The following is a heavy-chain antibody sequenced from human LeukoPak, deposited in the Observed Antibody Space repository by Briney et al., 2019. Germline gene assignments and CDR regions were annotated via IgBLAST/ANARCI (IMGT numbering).Heavy chain of an antibody. CDR1: GFTFSDYY. D-gene: IGHD2-21*02. J-gene: IGHJ4*02. Sequence: GGSLRLSCAASGFTFSDYYMSWIRQAPGKGLEWVTLISHDGNNEYYADPVKGRFATSRDDSKNTLYLQMNSLRAEDTAVYYCAKDPSLRVTLPVWGQGTLVTVSS. CDR3: AKDPSLRVTLPV. V-gene: IGHV3-30*18. CDR2: ISHDGNNE.